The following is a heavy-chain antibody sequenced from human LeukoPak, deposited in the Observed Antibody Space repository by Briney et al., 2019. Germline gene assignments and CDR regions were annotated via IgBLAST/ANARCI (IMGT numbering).Heavy chain of an antibody. D-gene: IGHD3-22*01. CDR3: ARILTEDRDYYDNSGYDLIN. J-gene: IGHJ4*02. V-gene: IGHV1-8*01. CDR1: GYTFTSYD. CDR2: MNPNSGNT. Sequence: ASVKVSCKASGYTFTSYDINWVRQATGQGLEWMGWMNPNSGNTGYAQKFQGRVTMTRNTSISTAYMELSSLRSEDTAVYYCARILTEDRDYYDNSGYDLINWGQGTLVTVSS.